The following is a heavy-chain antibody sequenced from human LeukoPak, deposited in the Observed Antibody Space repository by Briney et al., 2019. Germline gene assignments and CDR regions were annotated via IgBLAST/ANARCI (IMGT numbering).Heavy chain of an antibody. Sequence: GGSLRLSCAASGSTFSSYAMSWVRQAPGKGLEWVSGISGSGGSPYYADSVKGRFTISRDNSKNTLYLQMNSLRAEDTAVYYCAKGPRVWDWFDPWGQGTLVTVSS. J-gene: IGHJ5*02. D-gene: IGHD1-26*01. CDR1: GSTFSSYA. V-gene: IGHV3-23*01. CDR2: ISGSGGSP. CDR3: AKGPRVWDWFDP.